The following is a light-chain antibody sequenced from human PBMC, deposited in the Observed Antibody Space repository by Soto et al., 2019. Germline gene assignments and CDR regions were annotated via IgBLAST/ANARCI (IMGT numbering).Light chain of an antibody. CDR1: QSVSNSY. CDR3: QQYGSSPWT. Sequence: EIVLTQSPGTLSLSPGERATLSCRASQSVSNSYIAWYQQKPDQAPRLLIYGASSRATGIPDRFSGSGSGTDFTLTISGLEPEDFAVYCCQQYGSSPWTFGQGTTLEIK. J-gene: IGKJ1*01. V-gene: IGKV3-20*01. CDR2: GAS.